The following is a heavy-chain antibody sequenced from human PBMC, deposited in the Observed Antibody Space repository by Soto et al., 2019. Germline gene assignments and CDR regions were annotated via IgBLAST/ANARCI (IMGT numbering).Heavy chain of an antibody. CDR2: INPSGAST. V-gene: IGHV1-46*01. CDR1: GYSFTNNY. CDR3: ARVYGLVKHDDFGSGYYDY. D-gene: IGHD3-3*01. J-gene: IGHJ4*02. Sequence: QVQLVQSGAEVIKPGASVKISCKASGYSFTNNYINWVRQAPGQGLEWVGLINPSGASTTYAQNFQGRVTLTRDTSTMTVYMELSSLRSDDTAVYYCARVYGLVKHDDFGSGYYDYWGQGTQVTVSS.